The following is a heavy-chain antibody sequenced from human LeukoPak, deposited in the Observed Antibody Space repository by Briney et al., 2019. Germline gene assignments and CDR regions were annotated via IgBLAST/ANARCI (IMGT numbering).Heavy chain of an antibody. V-gene: IGHV1-2*02. Sequence: ASVKVSCKASGYTFTDYYIHWVRQAPGQGLEWMGWIDPNSGGTDYAQKFRGRVTMTRDTSTSTAYMDLSSLISDDTAVYYCARDREGLAYFDYWGQGTLVTVSS. D-gene: IGHD3/OR15-3a*01. CDR1: GYTFTDYY. CDR2: IDPNSGGT. CDR3: ARDREGLAYFDY. J-gene: IGHJ4*02.